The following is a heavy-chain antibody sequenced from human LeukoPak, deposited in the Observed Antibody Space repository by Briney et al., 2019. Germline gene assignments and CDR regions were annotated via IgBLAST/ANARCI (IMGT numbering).Heavy chain of an antibody. CDR3: ASALWFGYLDY. CDR1: GFTFSSYA. D-gene: IGHD3-10*01. Sequence: GGSLRLSCAASGFTFSSYAMHWVRQAPGKGLEWVAAISYDGSKRYYADSVKGRFTISRDNSKNTVYLQMDRLRAEDTAGYYCASALWFGYLDYWGQGTLVTVSS. J-gene: IGHJ4*02. CDR2: ISYDGSKR. V-gene: IGHV3-30*04.